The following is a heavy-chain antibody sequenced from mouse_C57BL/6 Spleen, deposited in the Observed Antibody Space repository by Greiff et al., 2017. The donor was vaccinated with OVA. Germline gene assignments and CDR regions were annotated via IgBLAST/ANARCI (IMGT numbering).Heavy chain of an antibody. D-gene: IGHD1-1*01. CDR1: GYTFTSYW. Sequence: VQLQQPGAELVMPGASVKLSCKASGYTFTSYWMHWVKQRPGQGLEWIGEIDPSDSYTNYNQKFKGKSTLTVDKSSSTAYMQLSSLTSEDSAVYDWARWDYYGSSYGYFDYWGQGTTLTVSS. V-gene: IGHV1-69*01. J-gene: IGHJ2*01. CDR2: IDPSDSYT. CDR3: ARWDYYGSSYGYFDY.